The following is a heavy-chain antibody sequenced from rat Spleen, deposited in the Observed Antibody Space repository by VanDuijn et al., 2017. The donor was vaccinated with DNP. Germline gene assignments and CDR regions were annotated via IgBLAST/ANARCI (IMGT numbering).Heavy chain of an antibody. Sequence: QVQLKESGPGLVQPSQTLSLTCTVSGFSLTSYGVNWVRQPPGKGLEWIGGIWSGGSTDYNSALKSRLSISRDTSKSQVLLKMNSLQTEDTAMYFCAISQGYYYDGSYYPFAYWGQGTLVTVSS. CDR3: AISQGYYYDGSYYPFAY. CDR2: IWSGGST. V-gene: IGHV2-16*01. D-gene: IGHD1-12*02. CDR1: GFSLTSYG. J-gene: IGHJ3*01.